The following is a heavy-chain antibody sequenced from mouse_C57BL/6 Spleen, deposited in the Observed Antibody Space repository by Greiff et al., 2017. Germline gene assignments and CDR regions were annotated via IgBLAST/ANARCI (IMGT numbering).Heavy chain of an antibody. Sequence: VQLLQSGAELAKPGASVKLSCKASGYTFTSYWMHWVKQRPGQGLEWIGYINPSGGYTKYNQKFKDKATLTADKSYSTAYMQLSSLTYEDYAVYYYARGGGYDTYYYAMDYWGQGTSVTVSS. D-gene: IGHD2-2*01. V-gene: IGHV1-7*01. CDR3: ARGGGYDTYYYAMDY. J-gene: IGHJ4*01. CDR1: GYTFTSYW. CDR2: INPSGGYT.